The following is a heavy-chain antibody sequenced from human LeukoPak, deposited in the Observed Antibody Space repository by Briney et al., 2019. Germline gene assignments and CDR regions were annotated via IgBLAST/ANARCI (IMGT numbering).Heavy chain of an antibody. CDR3: AKGSIADLMDYFDY. CDR1: GFTFDDYA. J-gene: IGHJ4*02. V-gene: IGHV3-9*01. Sequence: PGGSLRLSCAASGFTFDDYAMHWVRQAPGKGLEWVSGISWNSGSIGYADSVKGRFTISRDNAKNSLYLQMNSLRAEDTALYYCAKGSIADLMDYFDYWGQGTLVTVSS. D-gene: IGHD2-8*01. CDR2: ISWNSGSI.